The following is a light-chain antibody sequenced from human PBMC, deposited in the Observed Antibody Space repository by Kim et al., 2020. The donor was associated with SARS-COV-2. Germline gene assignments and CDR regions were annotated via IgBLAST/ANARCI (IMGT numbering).Light chain of an antibody. V-gene: IGLV1-44*01. CDR1: SPIIGNNT. Sequence: GQRVTTSCSGSSPIIGNNTVNWYQLLPGTAPKLLIYSNNQRPSGVPDRFSGSKSGTSASLAISGLQSEDEADYYCAAWDDSLNGPVFGGGTQLTVL. CDR3: AAWDDSLNGPV. CDR2: SNN. J-gene: IGLJ3*02.